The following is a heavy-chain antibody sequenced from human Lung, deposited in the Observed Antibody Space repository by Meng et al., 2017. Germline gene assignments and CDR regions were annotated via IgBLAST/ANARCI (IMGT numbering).Heavy chain of an antibody. CDR1: GGSFSDYY. V-gene: IGHV4-34*01. CDR3: ARGPTTMAHDFDY. Sequence: QVQLQQWGAGLLKPSATLSLTCVVSGGSFSDYYWSWIRQPPGKGLEWIGEINHSGSTNYNPSLESRATISVDTSQNNLSLKPSSVTAADSAVYYCARGPTTMAHDFDYWGQGTLVTASS. D-gene: IGHD4-11*01. J-gene: IGHJ4*02. CDR2: INHSGST.